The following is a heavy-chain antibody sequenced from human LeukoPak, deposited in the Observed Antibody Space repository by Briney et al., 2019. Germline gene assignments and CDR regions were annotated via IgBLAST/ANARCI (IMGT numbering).Heavy chain of an antibody. CDR3: ARHLAITMVRGVIHYYYYGMDV. V-gene: IGHV4-59*08. J-gene: IGHJ6*02. Sequence: SETLSLTCTVSGGSVSSYYWSWIRQPPGKGLEWIGYIYYSGSTNYNPSLKSRVTISVDTSKNQFSLKLSSVTAADTAVYYCARHLAITMVRGVIHYYYYGMDVWGQGTTVTVSS. D-gene: IGHD3-10*01. CDR1: GGSVSSYY. CDR2: IYYSGST.